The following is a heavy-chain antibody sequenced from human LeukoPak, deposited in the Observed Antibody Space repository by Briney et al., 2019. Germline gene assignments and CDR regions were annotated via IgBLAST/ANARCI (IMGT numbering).Heavy chain of an antibody. CDR2: ISSSSSYI. D-gene: IGHD3-22*01. CDR3: ARLRRGGYWVDY. V-gene: IGHV3-21*01. J-gene: IGHJ4*02. Sequence: GGSLRLSCAASGFTFSSYIMNWVRQAPGKGLEWVSSISSSSSYIYYADSVKGRFTISRDNAKNSLYLQMNSLRAEDTAVYYCARLRRGGYWVDYWGQGTLVTVSS. CDR1: GFTFSSYI.